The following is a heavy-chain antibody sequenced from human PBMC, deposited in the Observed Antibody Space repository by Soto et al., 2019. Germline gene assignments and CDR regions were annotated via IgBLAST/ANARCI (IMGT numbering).Heavy chain of an antibody. CDR1: GGTFSSYA. D-gene: IGHD1-26*01. V-gene: IGHV1-69*13. CDR2: IIPIFGTA. CDR3: AREVRGTYSGSYSYFDY. J-gene: IGHJ4*02. Sequence: SVKVSCKASGGTFSSYAISWVRQAPGQGLEWMGGIIPIFGTANYAQKFQGRVTITADESTSTAYMELSSLRSEDTAVYYCAREVRGTYSGSYSYFDYWGQGTLVTVSS.